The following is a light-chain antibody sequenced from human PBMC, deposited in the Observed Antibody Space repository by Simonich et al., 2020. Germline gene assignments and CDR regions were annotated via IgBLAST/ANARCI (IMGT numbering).Light chain of an antibody. CDR2: ASS. V-gene: IGKV1-39*01. J-gene: IGKJ1*01. CDR1: QSLSSY. CDR3: QQSYSTPWT. Sequence: DIQMTQSPSSLSSFVGDSVTITCLTSQSLSSYLNWYQHKPGKAPKLLIYASSSLQSGVPSRFSGSGAGTDFTLTISSLQPEDFATYYCQQSYSTPWTFGQGTKVEIK.